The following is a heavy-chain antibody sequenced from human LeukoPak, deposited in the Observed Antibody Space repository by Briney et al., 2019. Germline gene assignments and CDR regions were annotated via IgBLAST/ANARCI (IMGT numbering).Heavy chain of an antibody. V-gene: IGHV1-46*01. CDR2: INPRTGNT. D-gene: IGHD3-9*01. CDR3: ASGYYYSLLTGYLYPFDH. CDR1: GYTFTNHY. Sequence: ASVKVSCKASGYTFTNHYIHWVRQAPGQGLEWMGIINPRTGNTSYAQKFQGRVTMTGDTSTSTVFMELSSLRPEDTAVYFCASGYYYSLLTGYLYPFDHWGQGTLVTVSS. J-gene: IGHJ4*02.